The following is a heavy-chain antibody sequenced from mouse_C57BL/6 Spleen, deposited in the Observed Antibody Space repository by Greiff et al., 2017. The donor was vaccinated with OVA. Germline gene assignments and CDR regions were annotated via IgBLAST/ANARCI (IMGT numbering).Heavy chain of an antibody. CDR2: INPNNGGT. CDR1: GYTFTDYN. CDR3: ARSWYGSSYDYFDY. J-gene: IGHJ2*01. D-gene: IGHD1-1*01. V-gene: IGHV1-22*01. Sequence: EVQLQQSGPELVKPGASVKMSCKASGYTFTDYNMHWVKQSHGKSLEWIGYINPNNGGTSYNQKFKGKATLTVNKSSSTAYMELRSLTSEDSAVYYCARSWYGSSYDYFDYWGQGTTLTVSS.